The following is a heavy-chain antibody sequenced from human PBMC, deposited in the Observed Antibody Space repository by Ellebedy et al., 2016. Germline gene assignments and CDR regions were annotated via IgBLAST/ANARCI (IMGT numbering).Heavy chain of an antibody. D-gene: IGHD3-9*01. CDR2: LFFSGST. Sequence: SETLSLTCTVSGGSISSSSYYWGWIRQPPGMRLEWIGCLFFSGSTHYNPSLKSRFTISLDTSKNQFSLKLRSVTAADTAVYYCARASYSEDYDILTGYPADDAFDIWGQGTMVTVSS. CDR3: ARASYSEDYDILTGYPADDAFDI. CDR1: GGSISSSSYY. J-gene: IGHJ3*02. V-gene: IGHV4-39*07.